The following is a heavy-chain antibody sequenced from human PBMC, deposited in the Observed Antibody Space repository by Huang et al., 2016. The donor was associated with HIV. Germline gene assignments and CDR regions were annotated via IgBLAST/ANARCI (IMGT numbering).Heavy chain of an antibody. CDR3: AKEGEVGWLGPLDY. V-gene: IGHV3-30*02. D-gene: IGHD3-22*01. CDR1: GFTFSSFG. J-gene: IGHJ4*02. Sequence: QVQLVESGGGVVQPGGSLRLSCAASGFTFSSFGMHWVRQAPGKGPEWVAYIRLDGGLQQYGESVKGRFTISRDNSKNTLYLEMKSLNDEDTAVYYCAKEGEVGWLGPLDYWGQGTVVSVSS. CDR2: IRLDGGLQ.